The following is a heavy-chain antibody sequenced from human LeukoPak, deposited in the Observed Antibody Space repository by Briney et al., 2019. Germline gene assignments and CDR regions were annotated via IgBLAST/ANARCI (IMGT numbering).Heavy chain of an antibody. V-gene: IGHV1-69*04. D-gene: IGHD6-19*01. CDR3: ARDQHRSSGWYRYFDY. CDR2: IIPILGIA. J-gene: IGHJ4*02. CDR1: GGTFSSYA. Sequence: SVKVSCKASGGTFSSYAISWVRQAPGQGLEWMGRIIPILGIANYAQKFQGRVTITADKSTSTAYMELSSLRSEDTAVYYCARDQHRSSGWYRYFDYWGQGTLVTVSS.